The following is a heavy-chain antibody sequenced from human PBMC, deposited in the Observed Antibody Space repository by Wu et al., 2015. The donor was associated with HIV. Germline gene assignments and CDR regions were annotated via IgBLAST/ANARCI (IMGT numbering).Heavy chain of an antibody. Sequence: QVQLVQSGAEVKKPGASVKVSCKGSGYPFSGYYMHWVRQAPGQGLEWMGWTNPNTGATSYAQKFQGRVTMTRDTSISTAYMELSRLTSDDTAVYYCARSYYYGSGTYYYFDYWGQGTLVTVSS. CDR2: TNPNTGAT. CDR1: GYPFSGYY. D-gene: IGHD3-10*01. V-gene: IGHV1-2*02. J-gene: IGHJ4*02. CDR3: ARSYYYGSGTYYYFDY.